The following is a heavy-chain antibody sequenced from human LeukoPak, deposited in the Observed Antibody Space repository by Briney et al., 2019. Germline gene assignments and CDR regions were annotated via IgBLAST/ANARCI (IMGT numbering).Heavy chain of an antibody. CDR2: IYYSGST. Sequence: SETLSLTCTVSGGSIGSYYWSWIRQPPGKGLEWIGYIYYSGSTNYNPSLKSRVTISVDTSKNQFSLKLSSVTAADTAVYYCARTPYYYDSSGYYHDYWGQGTLVTVSS. CDR3: ARTPYYYDSSGYYHDY. V-gene: IGHV4-59*01. D-gene: IGHD3-22*01. J-gene: IGHJ4*02. CDR1: GGSIGSYY.